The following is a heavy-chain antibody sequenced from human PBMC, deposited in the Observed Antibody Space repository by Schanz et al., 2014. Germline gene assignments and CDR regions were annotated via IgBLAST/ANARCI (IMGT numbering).Heavy chain of an antibody. V-gene: IGHV1-18*01. CDR3: AGTYCSSTSCYTGYYYMDV. Sequence: QVQLVQSGAEVKKPGASVKVSCKASGYTFTSHGISWVRQAPGQGLEWMGWITAYNGDTNYALKLQGRVTMTTDTSTGTAYMELRSLRSDDTALYYCAGTYCSSTSCYTGYYYMDVWGKGTTVTVS. CDR2: ITAYNGDT. J-gene: IGHJ6*03. D-gene: IGHD2-2*02. CDR1: GYTFTSHG.